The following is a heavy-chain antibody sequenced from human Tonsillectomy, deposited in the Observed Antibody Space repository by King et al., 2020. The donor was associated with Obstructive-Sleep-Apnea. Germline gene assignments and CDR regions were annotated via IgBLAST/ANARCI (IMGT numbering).Heavy chain of an antibody. CDR2: IRNKADSDAT. J-gene: IGHJ4*02. D-gene: IGHD2-2*01. V-gene: IGHV3-73*01. Sequence: EVQLVESGGASVQPGGSLKLSCAASGFSISDSHMHWVRQASGKGLEWVGHIRNKADSDATAYAASVKGRFTISRDDSENTAYLQMNSLKSEDTAVYFCARQTNSCHDYWGQGTLVTVSS. CDR3: ARQTNSCHDY. CDR1: GFSISDSH.